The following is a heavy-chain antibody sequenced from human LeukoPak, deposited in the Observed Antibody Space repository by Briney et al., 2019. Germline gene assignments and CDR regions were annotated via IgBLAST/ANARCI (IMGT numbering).Heavy chain of an antibody. J-gene: IGHJ4*02. D-gene: IGHD3-22*01. CDR3: ARSFDSSGLVDY. Sequence: PSETLSLTCTDSGGSISSSSYYWGWIRQPPGKGLEWIGSIYYSGSTYYNPSLKSRVTISVDTSKNQFSLKLSSVTAADTAVYYCARSFDSSGLVDYWGQGTLVTVSS. CDR1: GGSISSSSYY. V-gene: IGHV4-39*01. CDR2: IYYSGST.